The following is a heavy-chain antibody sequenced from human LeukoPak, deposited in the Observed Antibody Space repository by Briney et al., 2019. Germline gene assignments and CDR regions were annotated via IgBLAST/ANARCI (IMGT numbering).Heavy chain of an antibody. Sequence: ASVKVSCKASGGTFSSYAISWVRQAPGQGLEWMGRIIPILGIANYAQKFQGRVTITADKSTGTAYMELSSLRSEDTAVYYCARTGYSGYAYYFDYWGQGTLVTVSS. V-gene: IGHV1-69*04. D-gene: IGHD5-12*01. J-gene: IGHJ4*02. CDR2: IIPILGIA. CDR1: GGTFSSYA. CDR3: ARTGYSGYAYYFDY.